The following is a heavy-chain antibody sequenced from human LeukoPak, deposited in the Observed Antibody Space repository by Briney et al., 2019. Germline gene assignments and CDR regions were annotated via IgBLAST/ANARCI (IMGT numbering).Heavy chain of an antibody. Sequence: SETLSLTCAVSGASISSTDWWSWVRQPPGKGLEWIGQIYHGGSTNFNPSLKSRVTISVDKSKNQFSLKLSSVTAADTAVYYCARVASGSYSGGWYYYYYMDVWGKGTTVTVSS. CDR3: ARVASGSYSGGWYYYYYMDV. CDR1: GASISSTDW. J-gene: IGHJ6*03. V-gene: IGHV4-4*02. CDR2: IYHGGST. D-gene: IGHD1-26*01.